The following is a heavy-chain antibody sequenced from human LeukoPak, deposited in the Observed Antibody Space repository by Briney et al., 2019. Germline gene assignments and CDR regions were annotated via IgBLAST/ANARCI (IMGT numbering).Heavy chain of an antibody. Sequence: PGVSLRRSCSASGFTVSSNYMSWVRQAPGKGLEWVSAIYSGGSTYYADSVKGRFTISRDNSKNTLYLQMNRLRAEDTAVYYCARVVVRGVIHYWGQGSLVTVSS. CDR3: ARVVVRGVIHY. V-gene: IGHV3-66*01. CDR1: GFTVSSNY. J-gene: IGHJ4*02. CDR2: IYSGGST. D-gene: IGHD3-10*01.